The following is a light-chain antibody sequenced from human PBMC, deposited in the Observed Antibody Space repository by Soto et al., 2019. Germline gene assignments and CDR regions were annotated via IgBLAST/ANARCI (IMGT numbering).Light chain of an antibody. CDR2: GAS. Sequence: EIVMTQSTATLSVYPGERATLSCRASQSVSSNLAWYHQKPGQAPRLLIYGASTRATGIPARFSGSGSGTEFTLTISSLQSEDFAVYYCQQYNNWPLTFGGGTKVEIK. J-gene: IGKJ4*01. V-gene: IGKV3-15*01. CDR1: QSVSSN. CDR3: QQYNNWPLT.